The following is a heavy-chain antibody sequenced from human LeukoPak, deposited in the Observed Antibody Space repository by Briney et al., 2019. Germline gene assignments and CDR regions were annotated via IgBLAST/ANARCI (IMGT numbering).Heavy chain of an antibody. CDR1: GFTFSGDR. CDR3: VRGGFNGN. D-gene: IGHD2-8*01. CDR2: IETDGTGA. V-gene: IGHV3-74*03. J-gene: IGHJ4*02. Sequence: GGSLRLSCIASGFTFSGDRMHWVRQVSGKGLVWVSRIETDGTGAVYADAVEGRFTISRDNAKNTLYLQMNSLRVEDTAVYYCVRGGFNGNWGQGTLVTVSS.